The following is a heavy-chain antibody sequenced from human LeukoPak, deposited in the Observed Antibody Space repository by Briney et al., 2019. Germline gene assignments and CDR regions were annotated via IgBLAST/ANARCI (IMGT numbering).Heavy chain of an antibody. Sequence: GRSLRLSCAASGFAFGGYVMHWVRQAPGKGLEWVAVISYDGSNKYYADSVKGRFTISRDNSKNPLYLQMSSLRAEDTAMYYCAKVSLVYCGGDCFSGLDYWGQGTLVTVSS. V-gene: IGHV3-30*18. CDR3: AKVSLVYCGGDCFSGLDY. D-gene: IGHD2-21*02. J-gene: IGHJ4*02. CDR2: ISYDGSNK. CDR1: GFAFGGYV.